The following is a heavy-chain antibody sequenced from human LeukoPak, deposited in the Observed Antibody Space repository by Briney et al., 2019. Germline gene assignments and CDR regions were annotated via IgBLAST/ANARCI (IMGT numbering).Heavy chain of an antibody. CDR2: IYYSGSS. V-gene: IGHV4-59*08. J-gene: IGHJ4*02. Sequence: SETLSLTCTVSGGSISSYYWSWIRQPPGKGMEWIGYIYYSGSSNYNPSLKRRVTISVDTSKNQFSLKLSSVTAADTAVYYCARRGTCSSTSCPDYWGQGTLVTVSS. D-gene: IGHD2-2*01. CDR1: GGSISSYY. CDR3: ARRGTCSSTSCPDY.